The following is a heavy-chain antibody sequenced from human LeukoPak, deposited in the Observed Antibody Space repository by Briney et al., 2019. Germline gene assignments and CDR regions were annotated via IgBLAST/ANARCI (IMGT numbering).Heavy chain of an antibody. CDR3: ARGSSSWA. D-gene: IGHD6-13*01. V-gene: IGHV3-21*01. CDR2: ISSSSSYI. CDR1: GFTFSSYS. J-gene: IGHJ5*02. Sequence: GGSLRLSCAASGFTFSSYSMNWARQAPGKGLEWVSSISSSSSYIYYADSVKGRFTITRDNSKNSLYLQMNSLRAEDTAVYYCARGSSSWAWGQGTLVTVSS.